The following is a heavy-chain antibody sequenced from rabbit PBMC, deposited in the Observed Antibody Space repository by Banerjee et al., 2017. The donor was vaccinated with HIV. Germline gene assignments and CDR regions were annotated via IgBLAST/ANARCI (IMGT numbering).Heavy chain of an antibody. Sequence: QSLEESGGDLVKPGASLTLTCTASGFSFSSSYYMCWVRQAPGKGLEWIACIYAGVSSSSTGYASWARGRFTISNTSSTTVTLQMTSLTAADTATYFCARVDAGYGGYWNLWGQGTLVTVS. CDR1: GFSFSSSYY. V-gene: IGHV1S40*01. CDR2: IYAGVSSSST. CDR3: ARVDAGYGGYWNL. J-gene: IGHJ4*01. D-gene: IGHD1-1*01.